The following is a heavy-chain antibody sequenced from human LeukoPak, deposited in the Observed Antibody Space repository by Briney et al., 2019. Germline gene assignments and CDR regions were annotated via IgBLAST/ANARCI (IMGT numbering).Heavy chain of an antibody. V-gene: IGHV3-30-3*01. CDR2: ISYDGSNK. CDR3: ARNEIDY. J-gene: IGHJ4*02. CDR1: GFTFSSYA. Sequence: PGRSLRLSCAASGFTFSSYAMHWVRQAPGKGLEWVAVISYDGSNKYYADSVKGRFTISRDNAKNSLYLQMNSLRAEDTAVYYCARNEIDYWGQGTLVTVSS.